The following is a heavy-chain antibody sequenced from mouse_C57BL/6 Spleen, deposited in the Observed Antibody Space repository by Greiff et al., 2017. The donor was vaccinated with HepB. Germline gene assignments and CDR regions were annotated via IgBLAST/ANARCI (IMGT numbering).Heavy chain of an antibody. CDR2: ISSGGSYT. J-gene: IGHJ2*01. D-gene: IGHD1-1*01. Sequence: EVKLVESGGDLVKPGGSLKLSCAASGFTFSSYGMSWVRQTPDKRLEWVATISSGGSYTYYPDSVKGRFTISRDNAKNTLYLQMSSLKSEDTAMYYCARLYYYGSRNYFDYWGQGTTLTVSS. CDR1: GFTFSSYG. V-gene: IGHV5-6*02. CDR3: ARLYYYGSRNYFDY.